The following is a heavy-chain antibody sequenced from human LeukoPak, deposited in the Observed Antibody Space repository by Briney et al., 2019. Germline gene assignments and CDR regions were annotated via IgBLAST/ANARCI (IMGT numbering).Heavy chain of an antibody. CDR3: ARDIVVVPAARPYYYGMDV. Sequence: TGGSLRLSCAASGFTFSSYWMSWVRQAPGKGLEWVANMKQDGSEKYYVDSVKGRFTISRDNAKNSLYLQMNSLRAEDTAVYYCARDIVVVPAARPYYYGMDVWGQGTTVSVSS. V-gene: IGHV3-7*04. CDR2: MKQDGSEK. D-gene: IGHD2-2*01. CDR1: GFTFSSYW. J-gene: IGHJ6*02.